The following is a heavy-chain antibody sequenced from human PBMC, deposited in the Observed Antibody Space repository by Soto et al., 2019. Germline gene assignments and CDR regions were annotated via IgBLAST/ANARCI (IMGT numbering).Heavy chain of an antibody. D-gene: IGHD6-13*01. CDR3: ARPQGRQQQLVYYYYYYGMDV. J-gene: IGHJ6*02. Sequence: PGGSLRLSCAASGFTFSSYAMHWVRQAPGKGLEWVAVISYDGSNKYYADSVKGRFTISRDNSKNTLYLQMNSLRAEDTAVYYCARPQGRQQQLVYYYYYYGMDVWGQGTTVTVSS. CDR2: ISYDGSNK. V-gene: IGHV3-30-3*01. CDR1: GFTFSSYA.